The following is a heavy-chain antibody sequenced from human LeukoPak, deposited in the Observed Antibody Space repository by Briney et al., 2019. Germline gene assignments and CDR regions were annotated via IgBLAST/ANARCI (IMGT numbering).Heavy chain of an antibody. V-gene: IGHV3-30-3*01. CDR3: ARDFHPGYSSGWYRSPWFDP. D-gene: IGHD6-19*01. Sequence: PGGSLRLSCAASGFTFSDFAMNWVRQAPGKGLEWVAVISYDGSNKYYADSVKGRFTISRDNSKNTLYLQMNSLRAEDTAVYYCARDFHPGYSSGWYRSPWFDPWGQGTLVTVSS. CDR2: ISYDGSNK. CDR1: GFTFSDFA. J-gene: IGHJ5*02.